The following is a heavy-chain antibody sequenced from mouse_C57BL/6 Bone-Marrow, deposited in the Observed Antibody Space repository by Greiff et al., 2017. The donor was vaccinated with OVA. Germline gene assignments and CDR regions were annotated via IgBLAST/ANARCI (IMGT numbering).Heavy chain of an antibody. Sequence: EVQLQQSGPELVKPGASVKISCKASGYTFTDYYMNWVKQSHGKSLEWIGDINPNNGGTSYNQKFKGKATLTVDKSSSTAYMELRSLTSEDSAVYYCARHNWAWFAYWGQGTLVTVSA. J-gene: IGHJ3*01. CDR1: GYTFTDYY. CDR3: ARHNWAWFAY. V-gene: IGHV1-26*01. D-gene: IGHD4-1*01. CDR2: INPNNGGT.